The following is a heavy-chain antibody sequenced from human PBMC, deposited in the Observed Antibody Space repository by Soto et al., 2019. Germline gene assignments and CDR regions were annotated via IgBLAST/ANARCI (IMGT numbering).Heavy chain of an antibody. Sequence: LSLTCTVSGGSISSYYWSWIRQPPGKGLEWIGYIYYSGSTNYNPSLKSRVTISVDTSKNQFSLKLSSVTAADTAVYYCARDIGCSGGSCYPNNPSNWFDPWGQGTLVTVSS. D-gene: IGHD2-15*01. CDR2: IYYSGST. CDR3: ARDIGCSGGSCYPNNPSNWFDP. V-gene: IGHV4-59*01. J-gene: IGHJ5*02. CDR1: GGSISSYY.